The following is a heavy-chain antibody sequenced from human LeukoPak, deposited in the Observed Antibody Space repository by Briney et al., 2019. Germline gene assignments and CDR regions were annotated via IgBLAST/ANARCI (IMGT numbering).Heavy chain of an antibody. CDR3: ARGPWGYRQQYYMDV. Sequence: GASVKVSCKASGYTFTGYYMHWVRQAPGQGLEWMGWINPNSGGTNYAQKFQGRVTMTRDTSISTAYMELSRLRSDDTAVYYCARGPWGYRQQYYMDVWGKGTTVTVSS. CDR2: INPNSGGT. J-gene: IGHJ6*03. CDR1: GYTFTGYY. D-gene: IGHD5-12*01. V-gene: IGHV1-2*02.